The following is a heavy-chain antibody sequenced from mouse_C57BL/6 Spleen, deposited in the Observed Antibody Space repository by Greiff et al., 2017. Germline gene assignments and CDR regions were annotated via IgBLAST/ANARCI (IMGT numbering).Heavy chain of an antibody. D-gene: IGHD1-1*01. CDR3: ARCGTTVVATGYFDV. Sequence: QVQLQQSGAELARPGASVKLSCKASGYTFTSYGISWVKQRTGQGLEWIGEIYPRSGNTYYNEKFKGKATLTADKSSSTAYMELRSLTSEDSAVYFCARCGTTVVATGYFDVWGTGTTVTVSS. CDR2: IYPRSGNT. V-gene: IGHV1-81*01. J-gene: IGHJ1*03. CDR1: GYTFTSYG.